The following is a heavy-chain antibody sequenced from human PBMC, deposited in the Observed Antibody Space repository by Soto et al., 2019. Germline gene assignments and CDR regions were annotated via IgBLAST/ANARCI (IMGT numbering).Heavy chain of an antibody. V-gene: IGHV3-74*01. CDR1: GFTFSSYW. D-gene: IGHD3-10*01. Sequence: EVQLVESGGGLVQPGGSLRLSCAASGFTFSSYWMHWVRQAPGKGLVWVSRINSDGSSTSYADSVKGRFTISRDNAKNPLYLQISIRGAEDPTVYYRARAASYGKAGRVKYWLDPWGQVTLDTVS. J-gene: IGHJ5*02. CDR2: INSDGSST. CDR3: ARAASYGKAGRVKYWLDP.